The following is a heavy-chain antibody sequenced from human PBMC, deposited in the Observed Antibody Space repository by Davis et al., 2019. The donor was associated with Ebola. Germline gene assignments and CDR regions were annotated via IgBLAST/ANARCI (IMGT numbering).Heavy chain of an antibody. V-gene: IGHV3-48*04. CDR1: GLDFSFLW. D-gene: IGHD5-18*01. CDR3: VPGTWI. CDR2: ISDSGSTT. J-gene: IGHJ4*02. Sequence: GESLKISCVATGLDFSFLWMNWVRQAPGKGLEWISYISDSGSTTYYTDSVKGRFTISRDNAKNSLYLQMNTLRVEDTAIYYCVPGTWIRGQGTLVTVSS.